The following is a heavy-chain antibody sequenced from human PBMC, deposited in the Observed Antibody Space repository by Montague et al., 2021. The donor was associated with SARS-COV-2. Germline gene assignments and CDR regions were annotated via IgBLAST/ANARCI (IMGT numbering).Heavy chain of an antibody. CDR2: IYSSGST. D-gene: IGHD4-17*01. CDR1: GGSIRSGSYY. CDR3: ARDYGDYSYYYGLDV. J-gene: IGHJ6*02. Sequence: TLSLTCTVSGGSIRSGSYYWSWIRQPAGKGLEWIGRIYSSGSTNYXXXVKSRVTMSVDTSKNQFSLKVSSVTAADTAVYYCARDYGDYSYYYGLDVWGQGTTITISS. V-gene: IGHV4-61*02.